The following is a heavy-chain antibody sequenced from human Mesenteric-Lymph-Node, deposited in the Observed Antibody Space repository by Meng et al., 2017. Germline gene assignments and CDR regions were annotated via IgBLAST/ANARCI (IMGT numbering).Heavy chain of an antibody. V-gene: IGHV1-3*01. D-gene: IGHD3-16*02. CDR3: ARGDYDYVWGSYRYRELDY. CDR1: GYTFTSYA. CDR2: INAGNGNT. Sequence: GHLWHSGAEVKKPGASVKVSCKASGYTFTSYAMHWVRQAPGQRLEWMGWINAGNGNTKYSQKFQGRVTITRDTSASTAYMELSSLRSEDTAVYYCARGDYDYVWGSYRYRELDYWGQGTLVTVSS. J-gene: IGHJ4*02.